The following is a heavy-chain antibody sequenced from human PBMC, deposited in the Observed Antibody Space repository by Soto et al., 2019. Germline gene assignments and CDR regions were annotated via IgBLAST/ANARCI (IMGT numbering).Heavy chain of an antibody. Sequence: ASVKVSCKVSGYSLSELAMHWVRQAPGKGLEWMGGFDPEYGKTVYAQKFQGRVSVTEDTSSDTAYMELNSLRSEDTAVYYCTTDLSGWGQGTLVTVSS. CDR1: GYSLSELA. D-gene: IGHD6-19*01. J-gene: IGHJ4*02. CDR2: FDPEYGKT. V-gene: IGHV1-24*01. CDR3: TTDLSG.